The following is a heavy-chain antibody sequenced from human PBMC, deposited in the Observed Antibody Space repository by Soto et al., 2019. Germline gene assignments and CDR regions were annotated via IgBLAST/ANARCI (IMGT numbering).Heavy chain of an antibody. CDR3: ARAYDILTGYSDY. Sequence: PVGSLRLSCAASGFTFSSYSMNWVRQAPGRGLEWVSSISSSTSYIYYADSVKGRFTISRDNAKNSLYLQMNSLRAEDTAVYYCARAYDILTGYSDYWGQGTLVTVSS. CDR1: GFTFSSYS. V-gene: IGHV3-21*03. D-gene: IGHD3-9*01. J-gene: IGHJ4*02. CDR2: ISSSTSYI.